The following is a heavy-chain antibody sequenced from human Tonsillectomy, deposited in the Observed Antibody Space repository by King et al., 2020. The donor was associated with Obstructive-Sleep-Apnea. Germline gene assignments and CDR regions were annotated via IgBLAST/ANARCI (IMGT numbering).Heavy chain of an antibody. D-gene: IGHD1-26*01. CDR3: ARQRLGGTYGYYYGMDV. Sequence: GQLLQSGAEVKKPGESLKISCKGSGFSFSDYWIGWVRQMPGKGLEWRGIIYPGDSDTRYGPSFQGQVTISADKSMNTAYLQWTSLKVSDTANYYCARQRLGGTYGYYYGMDVWGQGTTVTVSS. V-gene: IGHV5-51*01. J-gene: IGHJ6*02. CDR1: GFSFSDYW. CDR2: IYPGDSDT.